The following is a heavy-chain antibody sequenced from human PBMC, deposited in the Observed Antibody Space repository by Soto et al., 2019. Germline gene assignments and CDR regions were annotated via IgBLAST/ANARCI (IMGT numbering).Heavy chain of an antibody. CDR3: ARYLPSIAARGGSTGYYGMDV. J-gene: IGHJ6*02. D-gene: IGHD6-6*01. CDR2: INPNSGST. CDR1: GYTFTGYY. V-gene: IGHV1-2*02. Sequence: ASVKVSCKASGYTFTGYYMHWVRQAPGQRLEWMGWINPNSGSTNYAQKFQGRVTMTRDTSTSTAYMELSSLRSDDTAVYYCARYLPSIAARGGSTGYYGMDVWGQGTTVTVSS.